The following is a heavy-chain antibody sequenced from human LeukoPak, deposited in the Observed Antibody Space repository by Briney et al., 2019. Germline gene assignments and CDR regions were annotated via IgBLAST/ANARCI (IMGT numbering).Heavy chain of an antibody. V-gene: IGHV3-64*01. CDR2: ISSNGGST. CDR1: GFTFSSYA. J-gene: IGHJ4*02. Sequence: GGSLRLSCAASGFTFSSYAMHWVRQAPGKGLEYVSAISSNGGSTYYANSVKGRFTISRDNSKNTLYLQMGSLRAEDMAVYYCALSYFDYWGQGTLVTASS. CDR3: ALSYFDY.